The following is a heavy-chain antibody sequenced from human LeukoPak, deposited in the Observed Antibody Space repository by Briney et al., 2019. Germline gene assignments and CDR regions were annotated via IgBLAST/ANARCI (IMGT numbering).Heavy chain of an antibody. J-gene: IGHJ4*02. CDR1: GFTFSSYE. D-gene: IGHD6-13*01. Sequence: GGYLRLSCAASGFTFSSYEMNWVRQAPGKGLEWVSYISSSGSTIYYADSVKGRFTISRDNAKNSLYLQMNSLRAEDTAVYYCARPRIAAAGIAFPFDYWGEGTLVTDSP. CDR3: ARPRIAAAGIAFPFDY. V-gene: IGHV3-48*03. CDR2: ISSSGSTI.